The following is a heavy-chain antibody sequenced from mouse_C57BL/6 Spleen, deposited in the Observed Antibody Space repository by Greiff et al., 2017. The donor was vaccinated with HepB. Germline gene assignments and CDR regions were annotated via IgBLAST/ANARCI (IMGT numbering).Heavy chain of an antibody. CDR2: IYPGDGDT. Sequence: QVQLQQSGPELVKPGASEKISCKASGYAFSSSWMNWVKQRPGKGLEWIGRIYPGDGDTNYNGKFKGKATLTADKSSSTAYMQLSSLTSEDSAVYVCARDYYGSSYAWFAYWGQGTLVTVSA. D-gene: IGHD1-1*01. CDR3: ARDYYGSSYAWFAY. CDR1: GYAFSSSW. V-gene: IGHV1-82*01. J-gene: IGHJ3*01.